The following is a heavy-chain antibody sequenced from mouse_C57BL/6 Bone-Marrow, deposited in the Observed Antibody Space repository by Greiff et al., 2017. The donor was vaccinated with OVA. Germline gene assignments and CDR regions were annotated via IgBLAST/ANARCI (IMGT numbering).Heavy chain of an antibody. CDR3: ARGLYV. D-gene: IGHD6-1*01. V-gene: IGHV7-1*01. Sequence: EVKLMESGGGLVQSGRSLRLSCATSGFTFSDFYMEWVRQAPGKGLEWIAASRNKANDYTTEYSASVKGRFIVSRDTSQSILYLQMNALRAEDTAIYYCARGLYVWGTGTTVTVSS. CDR2: SRNKANDYTT. J-gene: IGHJ1*03. CDR1: GFTFSDFY.